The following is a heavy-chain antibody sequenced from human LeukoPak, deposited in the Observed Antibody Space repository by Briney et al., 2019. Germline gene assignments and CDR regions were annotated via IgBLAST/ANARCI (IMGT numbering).Heavy chain of an antibody. Sequence: GGSLRLSCAASGFTFSTFGLHWVRQAPGKGLEWVAVISYDGNEKHYVDSVKGRFTISRDNSKNTLFLQMNSLRADDTAIYYCAKIPAASDHWGQGTLVTVSS. D-gene: IGHD2-2*01. J-gene: IGHJ1*01. CDR1: GFTFSTFG. CDR2: ISYDGNEK. V-gene: IGHV3-30*18. CDR3: AKIPAASDH.